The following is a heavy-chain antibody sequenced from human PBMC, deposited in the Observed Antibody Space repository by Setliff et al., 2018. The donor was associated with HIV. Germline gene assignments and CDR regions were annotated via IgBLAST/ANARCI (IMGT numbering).Heavy chain of an antibody. CDR1: EYTFVDYY. CDR3: VIVPLYENVYDNIWGSYRPLDF. D-gene: IGHD3-16*02. V-gene: IGHV1-69-2*01. CDR2: VDPDDGET. J-gene: IGHJ4*02. Sequence: ASVKVSCKASEYTFVDYYMHWVQQAPGKGLEWMGRVDPDDGETIYAEKFQDRLTITADASTDTTYMELSSLRSEDTAVYYCVIVPLYENVYDNIWGSYRPLDFWGQGTLVTVSS.